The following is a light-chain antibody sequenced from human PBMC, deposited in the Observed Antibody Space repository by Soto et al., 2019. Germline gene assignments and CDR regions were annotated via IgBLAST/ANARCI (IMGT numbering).Light chain of an antibody. V-gene: IGKV3-20*01. CDR1: PSVSGSN. CDR2: GAS. Sequence: IVLTQSPGTLSLSPGERATLSCRASPSVSGSNLAWYQQKPGQAPGLLIYGASSRATGIPDRFSGSGSGTDFTLTISRLEPEDFAVYYCQQYGRSPWTFGQGTKVDIK. J-gene: IGKJ1*01. CDR3: QQYGRSPWT.